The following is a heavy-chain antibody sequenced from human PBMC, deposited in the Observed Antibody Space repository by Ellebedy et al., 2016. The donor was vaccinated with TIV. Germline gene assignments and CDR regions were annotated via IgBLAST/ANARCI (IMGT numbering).Heavy chain of an antibody. CDR1: GGTFSSYA. Sequence: SVKVSCXASGGTFSSYAISWVGQPPRQGLEWMGGIIPIFGTANYAQKFQGRVTITADKSTSTAYMELSSLRSEDTAVYYCAYGRSTVTLSYYYYGMDVWGQGTTVTVSS. CDR2: IIPIFGTA. V-gene: IGHV1-69*06. J-gene: IGHJ6*02. CDR3: AYGRSTVTLSYYYYGMDV. D-gene: IGHD4-17*01.